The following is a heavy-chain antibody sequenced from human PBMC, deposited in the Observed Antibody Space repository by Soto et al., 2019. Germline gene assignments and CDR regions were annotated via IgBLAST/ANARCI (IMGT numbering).Heavy chain of an antibody. V-gene: IGHV4-59*01. CDR3: ARSVVVVAARRDSCYYYYMDV. CDR2: IYYSGST. Sequence: SETLSLTCTVSGGSISSYYWSWIRQPPGKGLEWIGYIYYSGSTNYNPSLKSRVTISVDTSKNQFSLKLSSVTAAHTAVYYCARSVVVVAARRDSCYYYYMDVWGKGTTVTVSS. J-gene: IGHJ6*03. CDR1: GGSISSYY. D-gene: IGHD2-15*01.